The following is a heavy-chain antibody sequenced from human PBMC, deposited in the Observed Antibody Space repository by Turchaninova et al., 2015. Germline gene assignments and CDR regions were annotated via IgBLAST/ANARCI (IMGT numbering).Heavy chain of an antibody. Sequence: EVHLVESGGGLVQPGGSLRLSCAASGFIFSSSNMNWVRQAPGKGPEWVSFISASVSSIYYADSVKGRFTISRDNSKTSLYLQMNGLRVEDTAVYFCARISEWYERHWGQGTLVTVSS. CDR3: ARISEWYERH. CDR1: GFIFSSSN. J-gene: IGHJ4*02. D-gene: IGHD6-19*01. V-gene: IGHV3-48*04. CDR2: ISASVSSI.